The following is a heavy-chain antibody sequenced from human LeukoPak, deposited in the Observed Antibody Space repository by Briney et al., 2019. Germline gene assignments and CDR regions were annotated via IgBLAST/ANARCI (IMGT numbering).Heavy chain of an antibody. CDR1: GYTFTSYG. CDR2: ISAYSGNT. J-gene: IGHJ6*02. D-gene: IGHD5-18*01. CDR3: ARRGYPYYYYGMDV. Sequence: GASVKVSCKASGYTFTSYGISWVRQAPGQGLEWMGWISAYSGNTNYAQKLQGRVTMTTDTSTSTAYMELRSLRSNDTAVYYCARRGYPYYYYGMDVWGQGTTDTVSS. V-gene: IGHV1-18*01.